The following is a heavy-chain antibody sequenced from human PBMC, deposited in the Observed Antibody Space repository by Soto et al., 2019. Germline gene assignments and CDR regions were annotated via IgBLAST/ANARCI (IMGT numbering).Heavy chain of an antibody. D-gene: IGHD6-6*01. CDR1: GDSVSSNSAA. CDR3: ARDSAARLWTWSAFDY. J-gene: IGHJ4*02. CDR2: TYYRSKWYN. Sequence: SQTLSLTCAISGDSVSSNSAAWNWIRQSPSRGLEWLGRTYYRSKWYNDYAVSVKSRITINPDTSKNQFSLQLNSVTPEDTAVYYCARDSAARLWTWSAFDYWGQGTLVTVSS. V-gene: IGHV6-1*01.